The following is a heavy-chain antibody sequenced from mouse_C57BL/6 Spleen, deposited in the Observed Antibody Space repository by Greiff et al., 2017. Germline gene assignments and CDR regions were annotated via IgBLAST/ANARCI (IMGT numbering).Heavy chain of an antibody. CDR3: ARSPITTVPYYYAMDY. D-gene: IGHD1-1*01. V-gene: IGHV1-53*01. CDR2: INPSNGGT. CDR1: GYTFTSYW. J-gene: IGHJ4*01. Sequence: QVQLQQPGTELVKPGASVKLSCKASGYTFTSYWMHWVKQRPGQGLEWIGNINPSNGGTNYNEKFKSKATLTVDKSSSTAYMQLSSLTSEDSAVYYCARSPITTVPYYYAMDYWGQGTSVTVSS.